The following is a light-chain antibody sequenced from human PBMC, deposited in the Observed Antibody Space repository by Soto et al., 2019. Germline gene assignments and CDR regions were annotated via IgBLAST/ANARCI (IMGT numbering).Light chain of an antibody. Sequence: EIVLTQSPGTLSWSPGERATLSCRASQSVSSNYLGWYQQKPGQAPRLLIYAASSRASGIPDRFSGSGSGTDFTLTISRLEPEDFAVYYCQQYGSSPWTFGQGTKVEIK. CDR3: QQYGSSPWT. CDR1: QSVSSNY. CDR2: AAS. J-gene: IGKJ1*01. V-gene: IGKV3-20*01.